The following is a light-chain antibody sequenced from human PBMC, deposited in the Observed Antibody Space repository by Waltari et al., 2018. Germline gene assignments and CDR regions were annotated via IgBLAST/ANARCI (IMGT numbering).Light chain of an antibody. CDR2: QDT. Sequence: SYELTQPPSVSVSPGQTARITCSGDALPRQYAYWYQQRPGQAPMLMIYQDTQRPSEIPERFSGSSSGTTVTLTISEVQAEDAADYYCQSADGSGTYVVFGGGTKLTVL. CDR3: QSADGSGTYVV. V-gene: IGLV3-25*03. J-gene: IGLJ2*01. CDR1: ALPRQY.